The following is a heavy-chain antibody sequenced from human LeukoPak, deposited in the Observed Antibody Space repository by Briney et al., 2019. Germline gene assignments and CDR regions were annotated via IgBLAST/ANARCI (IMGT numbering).Heavy chain of an antibody. CDR1: GYSFTSYW. J-gene: IGHJ5*02. CDR3: ARLGVVVPAAIPTGFDP. CDR2: IYPGDSDT. V-gene: IGHV5-51*01. Sequence: GESLKISCKGSGYSFTSYWIGWVRQMPGKGLEWMGIIYPGDSDTRYSPSFQGQVTISADRSISTAYLQWSSLKASDTAMYYRARLGVVVPAAIPTGFDPWGQGTLVTVSS. D-gene: IGHD2-2*01.